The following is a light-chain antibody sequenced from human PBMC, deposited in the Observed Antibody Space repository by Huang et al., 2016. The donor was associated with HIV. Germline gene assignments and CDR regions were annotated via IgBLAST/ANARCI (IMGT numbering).Light chain of an antibody. J-gene: IGKJ1*01. V-gene: IGKV3-20*01. CDR1: QSVSSSY. Sequence: EIVLTQSPGTLSFSPGERATLSCRASQSVSSSYLAWYQQKPGQAPRLLISGASSRATGIPDRFSGSGSGTDFTLTISRLEPEDFAVYYCQQYGSSPATFGQGTKVEIK. CDR2: GAS. CDR3: QQYGSSPAT.